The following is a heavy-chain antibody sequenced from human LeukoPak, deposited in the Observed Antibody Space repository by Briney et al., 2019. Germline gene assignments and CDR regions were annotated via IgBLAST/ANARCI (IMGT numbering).Heavy chain of an antibody. V-gene: IGHV3-30*02. CDR2: IRYDGSNK. J-gene: IGHJ4*02. D-gene: IGHD2-15*01. CDR1: GFTFSSYG. CDR3: ATNGGLGYCSGGSCLLIDY. Sequence: GGSLRLSWAASGFTFSSYGTHWVRQAPGKGLGWVAFIRYDGSNKYYADSVKGRFTISRDNSKNTLYLQMNSLRAEDTAVYYCATNGGLGYCSGGSCLLIDYWGQGTLVTVSS.